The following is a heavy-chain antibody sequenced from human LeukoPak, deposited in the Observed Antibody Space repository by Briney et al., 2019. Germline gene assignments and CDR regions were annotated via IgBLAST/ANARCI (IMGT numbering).Heavy chain of an antibody. CDR2: IYYSGST. Sequence: PSETLSLTCTVSGGSISSSSYYWGWIRQPPGKGLEWIGSIYYSGSTYYNPSLKSRVTISVDTSKNQFSLKLSSVTAADTAVYYCARGGYSGPPLDYWGQGTLVTVSS. J-gene: IGHJ4*02. D-gene: IGHD5-12*01. V-gene: IGHV4-39*07. CDR1: GGSISSSSYY. CDR3: ARGGYSGPPLDY.